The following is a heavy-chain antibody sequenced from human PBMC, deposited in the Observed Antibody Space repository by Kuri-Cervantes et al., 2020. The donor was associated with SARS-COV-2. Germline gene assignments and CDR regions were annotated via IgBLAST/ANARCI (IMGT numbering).Heavy chain of an antibody. CDR1: GGTFSSYA. V-gene: IGHV1-69*01. Sequence: GGSLRLSCKASGGTFSSYAISWVRQAPGQGLEWMGGIIPIFGTANYAQKFQGRVTITADESTSTAYMELSSLRSEDTAVYYCARERCMLYGYRCSYFDYWGQGTLVTVSS. CDR3: ARERCMLYGYRCSYFDY. D-gene: IGHD2-8*01. J-gene: IGHJ4*02. CDR2: IIPIFGTA.